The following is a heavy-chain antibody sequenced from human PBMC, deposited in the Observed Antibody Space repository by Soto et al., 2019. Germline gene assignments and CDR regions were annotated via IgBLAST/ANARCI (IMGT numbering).Heavy chain of an antibody. CDR3: ARGPTRSYNWNYVRGLSWFDP. V-gene: IGHV4-34*01. CDR2: INHSGST. CDR1: GGSFSGYY. J-gene: IGHJ5*02. Sequence: QVQLQQWGAGLLKPSETLSLTCAVYGGSFSGYYWSWIRQPPGKGLEWIGEINHSGSTNYNPSLKSRVTISVDTSKNQFSLKLSSVTAADTAVYYCARGPTRSYNWNYVRGLSWFDPWGQGTLVTVSS. D-gene: IGHD1-7*01.